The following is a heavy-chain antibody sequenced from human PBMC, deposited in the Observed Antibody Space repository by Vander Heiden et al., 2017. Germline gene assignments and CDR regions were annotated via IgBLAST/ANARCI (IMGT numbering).Heavy chain of an antibody. CDR3: ARHLLPTTYQLLLPRTKRSSSPCDY. D-gene: IGHD2-2*01. J-gene: IGHJ4*02. V-gene: IGHV4-39*01. CDR2: IDYNGST. CDR1: GGSIRSSRYH. Sequence: LQLQASRPGLVKPSETRSLTCTGSGGSIRSSRYHWGWIRPPPGKGLEWIGIIDYNGSTYYNPSLKSRVTISVDTSKNQFSLKLSSVTAADTAVYYCARHLLPTTYQLLLPRTKRSSSPCDYWGQGTLVTVSS.